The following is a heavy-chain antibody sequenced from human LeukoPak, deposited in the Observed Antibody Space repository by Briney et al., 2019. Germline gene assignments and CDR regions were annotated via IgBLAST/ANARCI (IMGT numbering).Heavy chain of an antibody. CDR2: ISYDGSNK. CDR3: AKVLVSYDSSGYFDY. Sequence: GGSLRFSCAASGFTFSSYAMHWVRQAPGKGLEWVAVISYDGSNKYYADSVKGRFTISRDNSKNTLYLQMNSLRAEDTAVYCCAKVLVSYDSSGYFDYWGQGTLVTVSS. CDR1: GFTFSSYA. V-gene: IGHV3-30*04. J-gene: IGHJ4*02. D-gene: IGHD3-22*01.